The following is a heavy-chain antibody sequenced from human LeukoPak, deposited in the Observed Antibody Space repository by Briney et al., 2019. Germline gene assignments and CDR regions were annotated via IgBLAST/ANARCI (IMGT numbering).Heavy chain of an antibody. CDR2: INPSGGST. CDR3: AREGITMVRGVIPGYMDV. Sequence: GASVKVSFKASGYTFTSYYMHWVRQAPGQGLEWMGIINPSGGSTSYAQKFQGRVTMTRDMSTSTVYMELSSLRSEDTAVYYCAREGITMVRGVIPGYMDVWGKGTTVTVSS. CDR1: GYTFTSYY. J-gene: IGHJ6*03. D-gene: IGHD3-10*01. V-gene: IGHV1-46*01.